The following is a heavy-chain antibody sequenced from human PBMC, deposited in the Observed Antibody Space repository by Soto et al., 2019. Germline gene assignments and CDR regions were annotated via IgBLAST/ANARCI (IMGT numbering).Heavy chain of an antibody. V-gene: IGHV3-30-3*01. Sequence: GRSLRLSCAASRFTPSRYALPRVRQAPVKGLEWVAVISYDGSNKYYADSVKGRFTISRDNSKNTLYLQMNSLRAEDTAVYYCARPLWRDDYNWGYFDLWGRGTLVTVSS. CDR1: RFTPSRYA. J-gene: IGHJ2*01. CDR3: ARPLWRDDYNWGYFDL. CDR2: ISYDGSNK. D-gene: IGHD4-4*01.